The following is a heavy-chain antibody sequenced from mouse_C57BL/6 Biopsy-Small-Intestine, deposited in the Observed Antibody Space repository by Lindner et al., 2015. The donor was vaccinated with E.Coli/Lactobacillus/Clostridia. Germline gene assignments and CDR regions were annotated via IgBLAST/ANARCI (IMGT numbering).Heavy chain of an antibody. CDR2: ITPMFGAA. Sequence: SVKVSCKASGVTFSSSSINWVRQAPGQGLEWMGGITPMFGAAVYGENFQGRVTITADKSTSTVYMDVSRLKSDDTAIYYCARGTLGWIDPWGQGTLVTVSS. J-gene: IGHJ4*01. CDR3: ARGTLGWIDP. D-gene: IGHD3-3*01. V-gene: IGHV1S35*01. CDR1: GVTFSSSS.